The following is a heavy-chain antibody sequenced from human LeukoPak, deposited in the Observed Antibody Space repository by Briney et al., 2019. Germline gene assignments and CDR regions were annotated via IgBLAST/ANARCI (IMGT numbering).Heavy chain of an antibody. Sequence: ASVNVSCKASGYSFTGNYMHWVRQATGQGLERMGWINPNSGGTYFAQKFQGRVTISVDTTKNQFSLKLSSVTAADTAVYYCARQSQYSGYQAPDYWGQGTLVTVSS. CDR3: ARQSQYSGYQAPDY. V-gene: IGHV1-2*02. J-gene: IGHJ4*02. CDR2: INPNSGGT. D-gene: IGHD5-12*01. CDR1: GYSFTGNY.